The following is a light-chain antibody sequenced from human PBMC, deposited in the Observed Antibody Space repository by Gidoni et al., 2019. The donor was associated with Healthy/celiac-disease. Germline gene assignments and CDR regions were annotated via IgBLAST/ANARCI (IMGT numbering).Light chain of an antibody. CDR1: QSVSSSY. J-gene: IGKJ4*01. CDR2: GAS. V-gene: IGKV3-20*01. CDR3: QQYGSSPPIT. Sequence: EIVLTQSPGNLSLSPGERATLSCRASQSVSSSYLAWYQQKPGQAPRLLIYGASRRATGIPDRFSGSGSGTDFTLTISRLEPEDFAVYYCQQYGSSPPITFGGGTKVEIK.